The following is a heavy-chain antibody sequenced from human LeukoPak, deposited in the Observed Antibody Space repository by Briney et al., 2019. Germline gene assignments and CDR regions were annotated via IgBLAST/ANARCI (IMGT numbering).Heavy chain of an antibody. CDR2: ISAYNGNT. CDR1: GYTFTSYG. CDR3: ARVYSSGWYDY. D-gene: IGHD6-19*01. V-gene: IGHV1-18*01. Sequence: GASVKVSCKASGYTFTSYGISWVRQAPGQGLEWMGWISAYNGNTNYAQKLQGRVTMTTDTSTSTGYMELRSLRSDDTAVYYCARVYSSGWYDYWGQGTLVTVSS. J-gene: IGHJ4*02.